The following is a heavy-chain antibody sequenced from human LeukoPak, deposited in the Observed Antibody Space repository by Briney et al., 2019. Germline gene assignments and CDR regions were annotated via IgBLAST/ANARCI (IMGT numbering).Heavy chain of an antibody. Sequence: PSETLSLTCTVSGGSISSGGYYWSWIRQPPGKGLEWIGYIYHSGSTYYNPSLESRVTISVDRSKNQFSLKLSSVTAADTAVYYCARGLSSGYSVYFDYWGQGTLVTVSS. D-gene: IGHD3-22*01. V-gene: IGHV4-30-2*01. J-gene: IGHJ4*02. CDR1: GGSISSGGYY. CDR2: IYHSGST. CDR3: ARGLSSGYSVYFDY.